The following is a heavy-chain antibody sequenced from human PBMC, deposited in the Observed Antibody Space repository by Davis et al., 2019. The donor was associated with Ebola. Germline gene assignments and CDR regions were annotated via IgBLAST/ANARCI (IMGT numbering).Heavy chain of an antibody. J-gene: IGHJ4*02. Sequence: PGGSLRLSCAASGFTFSSYAMSWVRQAPGKGLEWVANIKPDGSDQYYVDSVRGRFTISRDNAKNSLDLQMNSLRAEDTAVYYCARDHAVAATDYWGQGTLVIVSS. D-gene: IGHD1-26*01. CDR1: GFTFSSYA. V-gene: IGHV3-7*03. CDR3: ARDHAVAATDY. CDR2: IKPDGSDQ.